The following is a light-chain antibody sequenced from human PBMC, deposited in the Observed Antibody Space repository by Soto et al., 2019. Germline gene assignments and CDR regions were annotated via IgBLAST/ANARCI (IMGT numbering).Light chain of an antibody. V-gene: IGKV1-33*01. CDR3: QQYHSPPHT. J-gene: IGKJ2*01. CDR2: DAS. Sequence: DLQMTQSPSPLSASVGDSVTISCQASQDIANYLNWYQQKPGKPPKLLIYDASDLETGVPSRFSGGGSGTDFTFTISSLQSEDIATYFCQQYHSPPHTFGQGTKLEIK. CDR1: QDIANY.